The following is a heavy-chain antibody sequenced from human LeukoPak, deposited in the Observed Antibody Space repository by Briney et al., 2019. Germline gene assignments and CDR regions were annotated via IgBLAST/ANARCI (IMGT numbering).Heavy chain of an antibody. J-gene: IGHJ6*03. D-gene: IGHD3-22*01. V-gene: IGHV4-4*07. CDR2: IYTSGST. CDR1: GGSISSYY. Sequence: ASETLSLTCNVSGGSISSYYWSWIRQPAGKGLEWIGRIYTSGSTNYNPSLKSRVTISVDKSKNQFSLKLSSVTAADTAVYYCARDKSGDYYDSSGYSDYYYMDVWGKGTTVTVSS. CDR3: ARDKSGDYYDSSGYSDYYYMDV.